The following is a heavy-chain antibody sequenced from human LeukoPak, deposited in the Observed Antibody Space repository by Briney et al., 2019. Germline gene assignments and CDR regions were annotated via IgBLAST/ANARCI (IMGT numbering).Heavy chain of an antibody. J-gene: IGHJ4*02. Sequence: ASVKVSCKASGYTFTSYGISWVRQAPGQGLEWMGWISAYNGNTKYAQKRQGRASITTDTSTSTAYMELRSVRSDDTAGYYCARDLVSGSTNWGQGTLVTVSS. D-gene: IGHD6-19*01. CDR3: ARDLVSGSTN. V-gene: IGHV1-18*01. CDR2: ISAYNGNT. CDR1: GYTFTSYG.